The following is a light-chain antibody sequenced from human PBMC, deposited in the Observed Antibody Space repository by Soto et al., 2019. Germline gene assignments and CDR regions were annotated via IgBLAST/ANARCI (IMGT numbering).Light chain of an antibody. V-gene: IGLV1-40*01. J-gene: IGLJ2*01. CDR2: ADN. CDR3: HSYDSSLSGSV. CDR1: SSNIGAGYD. Sequence: QSVLTQPPSVSGAPGQRVTISCTGSSSNIGAGYDVHWYQQLPGTAPRLLIYADNIRPSGVPDRFSGSKSGTAASLAITRLQAEDEADYYCHSYDSSLSGSVFGGGTKLTVL.